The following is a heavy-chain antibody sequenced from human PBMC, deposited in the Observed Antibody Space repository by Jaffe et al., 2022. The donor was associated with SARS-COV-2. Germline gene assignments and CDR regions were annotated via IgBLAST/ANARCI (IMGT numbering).Heavy chain of an antibody. D-gene: IGHD2-2*01. J-gene: IGHJ3*02. Sequence: EVQLVESGGGLVQPGRSLRLSCAASGFTFDDYAMRWVRQAPGKGLEWVSSISWNGDTIGYADSVKGRFTISRDNAKNSLYLQMNSLRAEDTALYYCAKVSYCSSTNCRDPIGYNDAFDIWGQGTMVTVSS. CDR2: ISWNGDTI. CDR3: AKVSYCSSTNCRDPIGYNDAFDI. CDR1: GFTFDDYA. V-gene: IGHV3-9*01.